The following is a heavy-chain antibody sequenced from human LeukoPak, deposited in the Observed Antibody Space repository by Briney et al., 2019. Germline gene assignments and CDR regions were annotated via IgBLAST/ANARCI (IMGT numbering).Heavy chain of an antibody. CDR1: GFTSDDYV. D-gene: IGHD5-12*01. CDR3: ARVATPLYSANFPTFDY. CDR2: INWNGGGT. Sequence: GGSLRLSCAASGFTSDDYVMSWVRQAPGKGMEWVSSINWNGGGTYYADSEQGRFAISRDNAKNSLYLQMSSLRAEDTAFYYCARVATPLYSANFPTFDYWGQGTLVTVSS. J-gene: IGHJ4*02. V-gene: IGHV3-20*04.